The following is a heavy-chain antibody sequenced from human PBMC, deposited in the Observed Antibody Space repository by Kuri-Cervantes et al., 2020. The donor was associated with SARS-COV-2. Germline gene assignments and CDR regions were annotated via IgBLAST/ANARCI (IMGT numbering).Heavy chain of an antibody. V-gene: IGHV3-15*01. CDR2: IKSKTDGGTT. Sequence: GGSLRLSCAASGFTFSNAWMSWVRQAPGKGLEWVGRIKSKTDGGTTDYAAPVKGRFTISRDDSKNTLYLQMNSLRAEDTAVYYCARTDFWSGYYVDYWGQGTLVTVSS. CDR1: GFTFSNAW. CDR3: ARTDFWSGYYVDY. D-gene: IGHD3-3*01. J-gene: IGHJ4*02.